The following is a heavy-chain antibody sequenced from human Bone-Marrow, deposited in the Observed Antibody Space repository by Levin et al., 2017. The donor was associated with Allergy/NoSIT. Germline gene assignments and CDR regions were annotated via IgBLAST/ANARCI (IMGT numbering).Heavy chain of an antibody. J-gene: IGHJ4*02. CDR2: INPKSGDT. V-gene: IGHV1-2*04. CDR1: GYTFTDYY. CDR3: ARVKYGGGWYATFDV. Sequence: GASVKVSCKASGYTFTDYYVHWVRQAPGQGLEWMGWINPKSGDTKYAERFQGLVSMTRDTSITTAFMDVTSVTSNDTGVYYCARVKYGGGWYATFDVWGQGTVVTVSS. D-gene: IGHD6-19*01.